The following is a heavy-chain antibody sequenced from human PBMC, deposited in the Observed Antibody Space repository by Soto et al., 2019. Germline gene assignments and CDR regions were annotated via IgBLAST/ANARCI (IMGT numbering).Heavy chain of an antibody. CDR3: VRVVAIPGYPDN. CDR1: GATFSSYA. CDR2: IVPTVDTS. V-gene: IGHV1-69*06. J-gene: IGHJ4*03. Sequence: ASVKVSCKTSGATFSSYAITWVRQAPEQGLEWMGGIVPTVDTSTYAQKFQGRVTITADKFTNTVYMELSSLRSDDTAVYYCVRVVAIPGYPDNWG. D-gene: IGHD2-15*01.